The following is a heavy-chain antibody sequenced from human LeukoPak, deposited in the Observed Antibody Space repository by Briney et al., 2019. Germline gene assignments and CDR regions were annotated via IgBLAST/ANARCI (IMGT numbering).Heavy chain of an antibody. CDR1: GFTFSSYG. CDR2: ISSSSSYI. CDR3: ARGTLDYDILTGYPYFDY. Sequence: GGSLRLSCAASGFTFSSYGMNWVRQAPGKGLEWVSSISSSSSYIYYADSVKGRFTISRDNAKNSLYLQMNSLRAEDTAVYYCARGTLDYDILTGYPYFDYWGQGTLVTVSS. D-gene: IGHD3-9*01. V-gene: IGHV3-21*01. J-gene: IGHJ4*02.